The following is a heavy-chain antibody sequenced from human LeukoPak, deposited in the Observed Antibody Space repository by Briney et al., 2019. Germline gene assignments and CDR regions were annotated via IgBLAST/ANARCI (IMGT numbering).Heavy chain of an antibody. D-gene: IGHD3-22*01. J-gene: IGHJ3*02. CDR2: INWNGGST. CDR3: VRSTSYYDTSGYYRGAFDI. CDR1: GFTFDDYG. V-gene: IGHV3-20*01. Sequence: GGSLRLSCAASGFTFDDYGMSWVRQAPGKGLEWVSGINWNGGSTGYADSVKGRFTISRDNAKNSLYLLVNSLRAEDTALYHCVRSTSYYDTSGYYRGAFDIWGQGTMVTVSS.